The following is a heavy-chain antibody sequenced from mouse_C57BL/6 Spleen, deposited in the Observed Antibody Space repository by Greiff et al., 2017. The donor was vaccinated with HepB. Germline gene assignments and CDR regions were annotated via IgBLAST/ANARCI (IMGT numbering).Heavy chain of an antibody. CDR1: GYTFTSYG. Sequence: QVQLQQSGAELARPGASVKLSCKASGYTFTSYGISWVKQRTGQGLEWIGEIYPRSGNTYYNEKFKGKATLTADKSSSTAYMELRSLTSEDSAVYFCARWELLRNYFDYWGQGTTLTVSS. V-gene: IGHV1-81*01. D-gene: IGHD1-1*01. J-gene: IGHJ2*01. CDR3: ARWELLRNYFDY. CDR2: IYPRSGNT.